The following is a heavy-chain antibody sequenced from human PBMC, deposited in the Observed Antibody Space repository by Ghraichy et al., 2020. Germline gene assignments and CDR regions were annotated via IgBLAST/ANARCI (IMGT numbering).Heavy chain of an antibody. CDR2: IDWDDDK. Sequence: SGPTLVKPSQTLTLTCTFSDFALGFTGMRVSWIRQAPGKALEWLARIDWDDDKFFNISLKRRLSISKDASKKQVVLRMTNMEPVDTATYFCARGIRGSGSSFEEWGQGILVTVSA. V-gene: IGHV2-70*04. CDR1: DFALGFTGMR. J-gene: IGHJ4*02. D-gene: IGHD3-10*01. CDR3: ARGIRGSGSSFEE.